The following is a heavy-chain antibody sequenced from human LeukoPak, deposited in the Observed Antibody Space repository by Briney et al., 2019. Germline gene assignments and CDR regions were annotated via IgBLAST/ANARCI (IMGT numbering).Heavy chain of an antibody. V-gene: IGHV1-46*01. CDR2: INASGGGT. Sequence: ASVMVSCKASGYSFTSYYMNWVRQAPGQGLEWMGIINASGGGTSYAQRFQGRVTMTRDTSTSTVYMELSSLRSEDTAVYYCARGWGDYTAFDIWGQGTMVTVSS. CDR3: ARGWGDYTAFDI. CDR1: GYSFTSYY. J-gene: IGHJ3*02. D-gene: IGHD4-17*01.